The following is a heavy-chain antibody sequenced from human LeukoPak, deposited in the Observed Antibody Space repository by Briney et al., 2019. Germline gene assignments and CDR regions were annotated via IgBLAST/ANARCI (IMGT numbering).Heavy chain of an antibody. CDR3: ARHRGGSCYSAFDY. V-gene: IGHV4-39*01. CDR2: IYYSGST. CDR1: GGSISSTSYY. J-gene: IGHJ4*02. D-gene: IGHD2-15*01. Sequence: SETLSLTCTVSGGSISSTSYYWGWIRQPPGKGLEWIGSIYYSGSTCYNPSLKSRVTISVDTSKNHFSLKLSSVTAADTAVYYCARHRGGSCYSAFDYWGQGTLFIVSS.